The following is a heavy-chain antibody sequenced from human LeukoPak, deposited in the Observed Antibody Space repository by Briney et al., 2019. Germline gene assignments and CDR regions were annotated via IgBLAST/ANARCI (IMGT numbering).Heavy chain of an antibody. CDR1: GGTFSSYA. V-gene: IGHV1-69*05. J-gene: IGHJ6*03. CDR2: IITMFGTA. D-gene: IGHD2-2*01. Sequence: SVKVSCKAAGGTFSSYAISWVRQAAGQGREWMGGIITMFGTANYAQKFQGRVTINTDESTSTAYMELSSLRSEDTAVYYCARGALIVVVPAAIERPREDYYYYMDVWGKGTTVTVSS. CDR3: ARGALIVVVPAAIERPREDYYYYMDV.